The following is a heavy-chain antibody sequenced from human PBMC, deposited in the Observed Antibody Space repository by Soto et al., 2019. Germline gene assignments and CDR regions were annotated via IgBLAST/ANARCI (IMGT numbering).Heavy chain of an antibody. Sequence: GGSLRLSCAASGFTFSSYAMSWVRQAPGKGLEWVSAISGSGGSTYYADSVKGRFTISRDNSKNTLYLQMNSLRAEDTAVYYCAKEAPYGDYYNDAFDIWGQGTMVTVSS. J-gene: IGHJ3*02. CDR2: ISGSGGST. CDR1: GFTFSSYA. CDR3: AKEAPYGDYYNDAFDI. D-gene: IGHD4-17*01. V-gene: IGHV3-23*01.